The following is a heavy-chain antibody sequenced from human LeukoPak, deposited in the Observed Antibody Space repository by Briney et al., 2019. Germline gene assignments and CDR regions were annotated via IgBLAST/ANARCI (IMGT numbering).Heavy chain of an antibody. CDR2: ISSSSISL. Sequence: GGSLRLSCASSGFTFRRYDMNWVRQAPGKGLEWVSFISSSSISLHYADPVKGRFTISRNNARDILYLQMDSLRVEDTAIYYCARVYDVLTGGFDYWGQGVPVTVSS. CDR3: ARVYDVLTGGFDY. CDR1: GFTFRRYD. J-gene: IGHJ4*02. V-gene: IGHV3-21*01. D-gene: IGHD3-9*01.